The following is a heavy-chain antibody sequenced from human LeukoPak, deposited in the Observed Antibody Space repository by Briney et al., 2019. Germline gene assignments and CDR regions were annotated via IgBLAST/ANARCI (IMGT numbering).Heavy chain of an antibody. CDR3: ARYGSGRVIDY. V-gene: IGHV4-38-2*02. J-gene: IGHJ4*02. Sequence: SETLSLTCTVSGYSISSGYYWGWIRQPPGKGLEWIGSIHYSGSTYYNPSLKSRVTISVDTSKNQFSLKLSSVTAADTAVYYCARYGSGRVIDYWGQGTLVTVSS. CDR2: IHYSGST. CDR1: GYSISSGYY. D-gene: IGHD3-10*01.